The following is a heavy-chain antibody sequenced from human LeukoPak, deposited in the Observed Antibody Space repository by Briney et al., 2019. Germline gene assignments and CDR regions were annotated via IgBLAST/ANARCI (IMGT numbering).Heavy chain of an antibody. V-gene: IGHV6-1*01. J-gene: IGHJ4*02. D-gene: IGHD1-7*01. CDR1: GDSVFSNSAA. Sequence: SQTLSLTCAISGDSVFSNSAAWNWIRQSPSRGLEWLGRTYYRSKWYNDYAVSVKSRIIINPDTSKNQFSLKLSSVTAADTAVYYCARVGRSWNYEDYWGQGTLVTVSS. CDR3: ARVGRSWNYEDY. CDR2: TYYRSKWYN.